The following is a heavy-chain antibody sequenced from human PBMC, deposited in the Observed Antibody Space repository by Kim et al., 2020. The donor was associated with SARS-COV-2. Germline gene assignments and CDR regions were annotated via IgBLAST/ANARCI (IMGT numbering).Heavy chain of an antibody. J-gene: IGHJ5*02. Sequence: SETLSLTCTVSGGSISSSSYYWGWIRQPPGKGLEWIGSIYHSGSTYYNPSLKSRVTISVDTSKNQFSLKLSSVTAADTAVYYCARRSRGNWFDPWGQGTL. CDR2: IYHSGST. V-gene: IGHV4-39*01. CDR3: ARRSRGNWFDP. CDR1: GGSISSSSYY. D-gene: IGHD3-10*01.